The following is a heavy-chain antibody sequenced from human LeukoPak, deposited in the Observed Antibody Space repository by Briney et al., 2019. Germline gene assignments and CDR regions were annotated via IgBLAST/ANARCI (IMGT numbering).Heavy chain of an antibody. V-gene: IGHV3-30-3*01. J-gene: IGHJ4*02. CDR3: ARDWDTGAYDY. CDR1: GFTFSSYA. CDR2: ISYDGSNK. D-gene: IGHD5-18*01. Sequence: PGWSLRLSCAASGFTFSSYAMHWVRQAPGKGLEWVAVISYDGSNKYYADSVKGRFTISRDNSKNTLYLQMNSLRAEDTAVYYCARDWDTGAYDYWGQGTLVTVSS.